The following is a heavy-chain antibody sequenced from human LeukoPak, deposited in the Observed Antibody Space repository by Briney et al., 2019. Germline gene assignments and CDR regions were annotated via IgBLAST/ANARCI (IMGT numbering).Heavy chain of an antibody. D-gene: IGHD1-26*01. Sequence: GGSLRLSCAASGFTFSNYGMHWVRQAPNKGLEWVAFIRYDGSDKYYADAVKGRFTISRDNAKNSLYLQMNSLRAEDTAVYYCARDMYSGSYGPDYWGQGTLVTVSS. CDR3: ARDMYSGSYGPDY. V-gene: IGHV3-30*02. CDR2: IRYDGSDK. CDR1: GFTFSNYG. J-gene: IGHJ4*02.